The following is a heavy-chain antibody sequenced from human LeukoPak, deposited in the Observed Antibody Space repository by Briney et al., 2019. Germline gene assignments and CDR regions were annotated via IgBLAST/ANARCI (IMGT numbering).Heavy chain of an antibody. V-gene: IGHV4-59*01. CDR2: IYYSGST. J-gene: IGHJ4*02. D-gene: IGHD5-18*01. Sequence: PSETLSLTCTVSGVSISSYYWSWIRQPPGKGLEWVGYIYYSGSTKYNPSLKSRVTISVDTSKNQFSLKLSSLTAADTAVYYCARVGSYGQYYFDYWCQGTLVTVSS. CDR3: ARVGSYGQYYFDY. CDR1: GVSISSYY.